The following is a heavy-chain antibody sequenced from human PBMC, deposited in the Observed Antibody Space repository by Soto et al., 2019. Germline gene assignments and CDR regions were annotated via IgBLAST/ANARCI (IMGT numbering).Heavy chain of an antibody. V-gene: IGHV3-74*01. D-gene: IGHD1-26*01. CDR2: INIEGSTT. CDR1: GFTFNNYW. CDR3: TRDRGGNFYGGFDY. Sequence: ESGGDLVAPGQSLRLSCAASGFTFNNYWMHWVRQAPGKGLVWVSRINIEGSTTDYADSVRGRFAISRDNAKNTLYLQINSLRDEDTAVYYCTRDRGGNFYGGFDYWGRGTLVTVSP. J-gene: IGHJ4*02.